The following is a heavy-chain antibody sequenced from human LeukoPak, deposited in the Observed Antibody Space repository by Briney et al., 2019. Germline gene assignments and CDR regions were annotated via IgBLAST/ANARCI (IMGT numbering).Heavy chain of an antibody. V-gene: IGHV3-48*03. CDR1: EFTFSSYE. J-gene: IGHJ4*02. CDR3: ARDVEARISAAGTFDY. Sequence: GGSLRLSCAASEFTFSSYEMNWIRQAPGKGLEWVSYISSSGSTIYYADSVKGRFAISRDNSKSTLWLQMNSLRADDTAIYYCARDVEARISAAGTFDYWGQGSLVTVSS. CDR2: ISSSGSTI. D-gene: IGHD6-13*01.